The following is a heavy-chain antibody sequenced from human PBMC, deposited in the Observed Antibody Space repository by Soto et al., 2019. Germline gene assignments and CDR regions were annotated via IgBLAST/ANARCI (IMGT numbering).Heavy chain of an antibody. Sequence: ASVKVSCKVSGYTLTELSMHWVRQAPGKGLEWMGGFDPEDGATIYAQKFQGRVTMTEDTSTDTAYMELSSLRAEDTAVYYCATVGEIAAAGQYWFDPWGQGTLVTVSS. D-gene: IGHD6-13*01. CDR2: FDPEDGAT. J-gene: IGHJ5*02. CDR1: GYTLTELS. V-gene: IGHV1-24*01. CDR3: ATVGEIAAAGQYWFDP.